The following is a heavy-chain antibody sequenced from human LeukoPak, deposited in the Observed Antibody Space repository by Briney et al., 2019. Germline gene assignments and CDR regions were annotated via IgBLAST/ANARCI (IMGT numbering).Heavy chain of an antibody. CDR1: GFTVSSNY. Sequence: GGSLRLSCAASGFTVSSNYMSWVRQAPGKGLEWVSVIYSGGGRTYYADSVKGRFTISRDNSKNTLYLQMNSLRAEDTAVYYCARDTRLNYDAGSYCLDYWGQGTLVTVSS. D-gene: IGHD3-10*01. CDR2: IYSGGGRT. CDR3: ARDTRLNYDAGSYCLDY. J-gene: IGHJ4*02. V-gene: IGHV3-53*01.